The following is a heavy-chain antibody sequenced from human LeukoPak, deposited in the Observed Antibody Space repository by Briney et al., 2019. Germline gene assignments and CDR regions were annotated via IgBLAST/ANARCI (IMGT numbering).Heavy chain of an antibody. J-gene: IGHJ4*02. CDR3: ARDIVGGIDRSFGY. D-gene: IGHD1-26*01. Sequence: SGGSLRLSCAASGFTFSDYYMSWIRQAPGKGLEWVSYISSSGSTIYYADSVKGRFTISRDNAKNSLYLQMNSQRAEDTALYYCARDIVGGIDRSFGYWGQGTLVTVSS. V-gene: IGHV3-11*01. CDR1: GFTFSDYY. CDR2: ISSSGSTI.